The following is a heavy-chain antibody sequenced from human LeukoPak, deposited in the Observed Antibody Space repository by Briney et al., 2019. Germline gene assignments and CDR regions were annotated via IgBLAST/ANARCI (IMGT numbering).Heavy chain of an antibody. J-gene: IGHJ4*02. Sequence: PGGSLRLSCVASGFSLSSYNMNWVRQAPGKGLEWVSGITGAGHTYYADSVQGRFTIYRDNSKNTLYLQMNRLGAEDTAIYYCVQDWAWGAFGYWGQGTLVTVSS. D-gene: IGHD7-27*01. CDR1: GFSLSSYN. V-gene: IGHV3-23*01. CDR2: ITGAGHT. CDR3: VQDWAWGAFGY.